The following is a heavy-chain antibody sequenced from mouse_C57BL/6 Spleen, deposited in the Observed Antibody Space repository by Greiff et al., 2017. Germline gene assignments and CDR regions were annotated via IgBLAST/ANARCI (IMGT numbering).Heavy chain of an antibody. Sequence: EVQGVESGGDLVKPGGSLKLSCAASGFTFSSYGMSWVRQTPDKRLEWVATISSGGSYTYYPDSVKGRFTISRDNAKNTLYLQMSSLKSEDTAMYYGARRQLRLPWFAYWGQGTLVTVSA. CDR2: ISSGGSYT. J-gene: IGHJ3*01. CDR1: GFTFSSYG. V-gene: IGHV5-6*01. CDR3: ARRQLRLPWFAY. D-gene: IGHD3-2*02.